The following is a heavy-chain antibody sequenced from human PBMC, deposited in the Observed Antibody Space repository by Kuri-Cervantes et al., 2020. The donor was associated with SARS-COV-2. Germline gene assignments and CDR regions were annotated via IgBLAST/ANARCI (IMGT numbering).Heavy chain of an antibody. CDR2: FYSTGVT. D-gene: IGHD3-3*01. CDR1: SGSISDHY. Sequence: GSLRLSCSVSSGSISDHYWAWIRQPPGKGLEWIGYFYSTGVTNYDPSLKTRVTISTDRSKNQFSLKLSSVTAADTAVYYCARVISITIFGVAIRGHGWFDPWGQGTLVTVSS. V-gene: IGHV4-59*11. CDR3: ARVISITIFGVAIRGHGWFDP. J-gene: IGHJ5*02.